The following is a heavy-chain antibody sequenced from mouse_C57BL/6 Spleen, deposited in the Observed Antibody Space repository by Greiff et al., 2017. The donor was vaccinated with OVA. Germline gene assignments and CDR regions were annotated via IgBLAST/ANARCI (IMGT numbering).Heavy chain of an antibody. V-gene: IGHV1-22*01. CDR1: GYTFTDYN. CDR2: INPNNGGT. D-gene: IGHD1-1*01. Sequence: VQLKESGPELVKPGASVKMSCKASGYTFTDYNMHWVKQSHGKSLEWIGYINPNNGGTSYNQKFKGKATLTVNKSSSTAYMELRSLTSEDSAVYYCARSDGSPSYWYFDVWGTGTTVTVSS. CDR3: ARSDGSPSYWYFDV. J-gene: IGHJ1*03.